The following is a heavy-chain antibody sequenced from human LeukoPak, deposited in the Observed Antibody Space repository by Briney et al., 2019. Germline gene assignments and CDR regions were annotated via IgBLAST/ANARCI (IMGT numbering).Heavy chain of an antibody. CDR2: ISSSGSTI. Sequence: GGSLGLSCAASGFTFSSYEMNWVRQAPGKGLEWVSYISSSGSTIYYADSVKGRFTISRDNAKNSLYLQMNSLRAEDTAVYYCARDGRSSWFSYYFDYWGQGTLVTVSS. D-gene: IGHD6-13*01. V-gene: IGHV3-48*03. CDR3: ARDGRSSWFSYYFDY. CDR1: GFTFSSYE. J-gene: IGHJ4*02.